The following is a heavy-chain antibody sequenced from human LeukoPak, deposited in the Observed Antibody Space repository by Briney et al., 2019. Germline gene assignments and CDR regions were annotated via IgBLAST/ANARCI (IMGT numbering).Heavy chain of an antibody. D-gene: IGHD4-17*01. CDR1: GYTFTSYA. J-gene: IGHJ4*02. CDR3: ACSVTTQFQGDY. V-gene: IGHV1-3*01. CDR2: INAGNGNT. Sequence: ASVKVSCKASGYTFTSYAMHWVRQAPGQRLEWMGWINAGNGNTKHSQKFQGRVTITRDTSASTAYMELSSLRSEDTAVYYCACSVTTQFQGDYWGQGTLVTVSS.